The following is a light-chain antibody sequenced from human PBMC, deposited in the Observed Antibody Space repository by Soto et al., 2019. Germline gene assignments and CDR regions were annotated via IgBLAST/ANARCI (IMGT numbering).Light chain of an antibody. V-gene: IGKV3-11*01. CDR2: DAS. Sequence: EIVLTQSPATLSLSPGERATLSCRASQSVSSYLAWYQQKPGQAPRLLIYDASNRATGIRARFSGSGSGTDFTLTISSLEPEDFAVYYCQQRSNWPYTFGQGNKLEIK. CDR1: QSVSSY. CDR3: QQRSNWPYT. J-gene: IGKJ2*01.